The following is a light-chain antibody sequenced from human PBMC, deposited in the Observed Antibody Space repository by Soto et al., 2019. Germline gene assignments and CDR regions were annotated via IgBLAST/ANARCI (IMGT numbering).Light chain of an antibody. J-gene: IGLJ1*01. V-gene: IGLV1-40*01. Sequence: QSVLTQPPSVSGAPGQRVTISCTGSSSNIGADYDVHWYQQRPGAAPTLLIYGNNNRPSGVPDRFSGSKSGTSASLAIIGLQAEDEADYYCQSSERGLSGYVFGSGTKLTGL. CDR3: QSSERGLSGYV. CDR1: SSNIGADYD. CDR2: GNN.